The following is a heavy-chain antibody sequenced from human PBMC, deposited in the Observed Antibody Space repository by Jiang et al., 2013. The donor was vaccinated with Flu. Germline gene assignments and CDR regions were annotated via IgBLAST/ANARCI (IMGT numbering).Heavy chain of an antibody. CDR1: GFTFSSYG. D-gene: IGHD1-26*01. Sequence: VQLVESGGGVVQPGGSLRLSCAASGFTFSSYGMHWVRQAPGKGLEWVAVIWYDGSNKYYADSVKGRFTISRDNSKNTLYLQMNSLRAEDTAVYYCARAWDRGDAFDIWGQGTMVTVSS. CDR2: IWYDGSNK. J-gene: IGHJ3*02. CDR3: ARAWDRGDAFDI. V-gene: IGHV3-33*01.